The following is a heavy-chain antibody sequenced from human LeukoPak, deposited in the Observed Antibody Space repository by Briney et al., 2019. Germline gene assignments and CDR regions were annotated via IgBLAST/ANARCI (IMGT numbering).Heavy chain of an antibody. V-gene: IGHV4-30-2*01. D-gene: IGHD3-22*01. Sequence: KPSETLSLTCAVYGGSISSGGYSWSWIRQPPGKGLAWIGYIYHSGSTYYNPSLKSRVTISVDRSKNQFSLKLSSVTAADTAVYYCARVNMIEYYYGMDVWGQGTTVTVSS. CDR2: IYHSGST. J-gene: IGHJ6*01. CDR1: GGSISSGGYS. CDR3: ARVNMIEYYYGMDV.